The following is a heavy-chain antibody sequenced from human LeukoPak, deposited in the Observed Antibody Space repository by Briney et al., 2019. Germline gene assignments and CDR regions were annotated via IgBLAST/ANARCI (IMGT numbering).Heavy chain of an antibody. CDR2: INPNSGGT. Sequence: ASVKVSCKASGYTFTDYYIHWVRQAPGQGLEWMGWINPNSGGTKYAQKFQGRVTMTRDTSISTAYMELTRLRSDDMAVYYCAREFAMGSYNGEFNAFDIWGQGTMVTVSS. J-gene: IGHJ3*02. CDR3: AREFAMGSYNGEFNAFDI. D-gene: IGHD1-26*01. V-gene: IGHV1-2*02. CDR1: GYTFTDYY.